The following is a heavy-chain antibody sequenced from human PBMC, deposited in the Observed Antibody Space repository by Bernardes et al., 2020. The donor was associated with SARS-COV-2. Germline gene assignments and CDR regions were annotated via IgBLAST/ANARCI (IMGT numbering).Heavy chain of an antibody. D-gene: IGHD6-13*01. Sequence: SETLSLTCTVSGGSISSYYWSWIRQPPGKGLEWIGYIYYSGSTNYNPSLKSRVTISVDTSKNQFSLKLSSVTAADMAVYYCARWAAAMYYFDYWCQGTLVTVSS. J-gene: IGHJ4*02. CDR1: GGSISSYY. CDR2: IYYSGST. V-gene: IGHV4-59*01. CDR3: ARWAAAMYYFDY.